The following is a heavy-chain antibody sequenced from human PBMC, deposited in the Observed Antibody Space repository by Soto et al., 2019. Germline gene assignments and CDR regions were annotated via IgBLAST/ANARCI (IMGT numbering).Heavy chain of an antibody. CDR3: TRDDVYCDGGGCYGVPIDV. Sequence: EVQLVESGGGLVQPGGSLRLSCAASGFTVSTKYMSWVRQAPGKGLEWVSLIQSGGSTYYAGSVEGRFTISRDNSENMLFLQMSSVRVEDTAMYYCTRDDVYCDGGGCYGVPIDVRRKGTTVTVS. J-gene: IGHJ6*03. CDR2: IQSGGST. CDR1: GFTVSTKY. V-gene: IGHV3-66*01. D-gene: IGHD2-15*01.